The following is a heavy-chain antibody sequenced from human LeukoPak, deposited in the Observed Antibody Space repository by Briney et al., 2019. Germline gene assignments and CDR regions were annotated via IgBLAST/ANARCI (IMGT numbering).Heavy chain of an antibody. D-gene: IGHD3-22*01. V-gene: IGHV3-11*04. CDR1: GFTFSDYY. J-gene: IGHJ4*02. CDR3: ARQNTYYSDITSYYYFDY. CDR2: ISAGGSTM. Sequence: PGGSLRLSCAASGFTFSDYYMSWVRQAPGRGLEWVSVISAGGSTMYFADSVRGRFTISRDNAKNSLYLQLNSLRAEDTAVYYCARQNTYYSDITSYYYFDYWGQGTLVSVSS.